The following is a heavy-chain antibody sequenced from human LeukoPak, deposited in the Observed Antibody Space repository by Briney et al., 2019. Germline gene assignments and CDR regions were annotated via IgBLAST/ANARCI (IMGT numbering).Heavy chain of an antibody. V-gene: IGHV3-21*01. Sequence: GGSLRLPCAASGFTFSSYSMNWVRQAPGKGLWWVSSISISSSYIYYADSGKVRFTISRDNAKHSLHMQINGLRAEATAVYYCARASIAVAGTSFDYWGQGTLVTVSS. CDR3: ARASIAVAGTSFDY. D-gene: IGHD6-19*01. CDR1: GFTFSSYS. J-gene: IGHJ4*02. CDR2: ISISSSYI.